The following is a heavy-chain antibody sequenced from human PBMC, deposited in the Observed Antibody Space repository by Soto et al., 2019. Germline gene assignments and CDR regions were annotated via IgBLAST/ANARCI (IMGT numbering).Heavy chain of an antibody. D-gene: IGHD3-22*01. CDR3: ARLYYDSSGYYWFDP. V-gene: IGHV4-59*08. CDR1: GGSISNYY. J-gene: IGHJ5*02. Sequence: SETLSLTCTVSGGSISNYYWSWFRQTPGKGLEWIGYVHDSWGSNYNPSLKSRVTMSVDTSKNQFSLKLSSVTAADTAIYYCARLYYDSSGYYWFDPWGQGTLVTVSS. CDR2: VHDSWGS.